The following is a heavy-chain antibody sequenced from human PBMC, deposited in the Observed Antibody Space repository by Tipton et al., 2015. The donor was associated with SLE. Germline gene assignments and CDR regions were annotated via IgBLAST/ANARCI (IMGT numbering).Heavy chain of an antibody. CDR1: GYTFTGYY. J-gene: IGHJ4*02. CDR3: ARDNDFWSGYYEY. Sequence: QSGAEVKKPGASVKVSCKASGYTFTGYYMHWVRQAPGQGLEWMGWINAGNGNTKYSQKFQGRVTITRDTSASTAYMELSSLRSEDTAVYYCARDNDFWSGYYEYWGQGTLVTVSS. V-gene: IGHV1-3*01. CDR2: INAGNGNT. D-gene: IGHD3-3*01.